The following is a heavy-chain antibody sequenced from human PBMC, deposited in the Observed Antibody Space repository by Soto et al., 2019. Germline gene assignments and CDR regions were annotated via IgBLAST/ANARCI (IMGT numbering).Heavy chain of an antibody. CDR3: ARHLLPCSASTCSGIDV. CDR1: GYNFASYW. D-gene: IGHD6-25*01. V-gene: IGHV5-51*01. J-gene: IGHJ6*02. Sequence: PGESLKISCKGSGYNFASYWVGWVRQMPGKGLEWMGIIHPGDSNIIYSPSFQGQVTISADKSISTAYLQWSSLKASDTAKYYCARHLLPCSASTCSGIDVWGQGTTVTVSS. CDR2: IHPGDSNI.